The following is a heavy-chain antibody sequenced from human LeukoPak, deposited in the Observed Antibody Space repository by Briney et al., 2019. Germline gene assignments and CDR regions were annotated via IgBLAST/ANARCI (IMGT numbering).Heavy chain of an antibody. CDR2: IYHSGST. CDR3: ARVHILGVGYTNWFDP. D-gene: IGHD2-21*01. Sequence: PSETLSLTCAVSGGSISSSNWWSWVRQPPGKGLEWIGEIYHSGSTNYNPSLKSRVTISVDKSKNQFSLKLSSVTAADTAVYYCARVHILGVGYTNWFDPWGQGTLVTVSS. J-gene: IGHJ5*02. CDR1: GGSISSSNW. V-gene: IGHV4-4*02.